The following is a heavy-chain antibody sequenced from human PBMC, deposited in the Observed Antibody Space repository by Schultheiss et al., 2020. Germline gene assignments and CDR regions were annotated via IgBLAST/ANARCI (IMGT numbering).Heavy chain of an antibody. V-gene: IGHV3-74*01. CDR1: GFTFSSYA. J-gene: IGHJ6*03. CDR3: ARGDYYYMDV. Sequence: GGSLRLSCAASGFTFSSYAMSWVRQAPGKGLEWVSRINSDGSSTSYADSVKGRFTISRDNAKNTLYLQMNSLRAEDTAVYYCARGDYYYMDVWGKGTTVTVSS. CDR2: INSDGSST.